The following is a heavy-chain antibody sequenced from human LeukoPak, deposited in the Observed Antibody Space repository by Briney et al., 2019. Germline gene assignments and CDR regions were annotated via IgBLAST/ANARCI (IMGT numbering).Heavy chain of an antibody. CDR3: ARFPSNDSPIYYYYGMDV. CDR2: INHSGST. J-gene: IGHJ6*02. D-gene: IGHD3-3*01. CDR1: GGSFSGYY. Sequence: PSETLSLTCAVYGGSFSGYYWSWIRQPPGKGLEWIGEINHSGSTNYNPSLKSRVTISVDTSKNQFSLKLSSVTAADTAVYYCARFPSNDSPIYYYYGMDVWGQGTTVTVSS. V-gene: IGHV4-34*01.